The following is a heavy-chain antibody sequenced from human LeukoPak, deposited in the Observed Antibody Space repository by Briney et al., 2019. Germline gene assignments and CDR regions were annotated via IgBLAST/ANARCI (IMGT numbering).Heavy chain of an antibody. V-gene: IGHV6-1*01. Sequence: SQTLSLTCAISGDSVSSNRAAWNWFRQSPSRGLEWLGRTYYTSKWYNDYAVSVKSRITVNPDTSKNQFSLHLNSVTPEDTAVYYCARQGFRRFDPCGQGTLVTVSS. CDR1: GDSVSSNRAA. CDR2: TYYTSKWYN. D-gene: IGHD3-3*01. J-gene: IGHJ5*02. CDR3: ARQGFRRFDP.